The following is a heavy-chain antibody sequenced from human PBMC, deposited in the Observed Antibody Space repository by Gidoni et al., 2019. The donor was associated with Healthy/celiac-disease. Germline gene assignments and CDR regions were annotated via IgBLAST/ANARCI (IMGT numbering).Heavy chain of an antibody. V-gene: IGHV3-23*01. CDR1: GFTFSSYA. CDR3: AKTRSLQSPPGY. J-gene: IGHJ4*02. Sequence: EVQLLEAGGGLVQPGGYVRLSCAASGFTFSSYAMSWVRQAPGKGLECFSAISCSGGTTYSADSVKGRFTISRDNSKNTLYLQMNSLRAEDTAVYYCAKTRSLQSPPGYWGQGTLVTVSS. CDR2: ISCSGGTT. D-gene: IGHD3-10*01.